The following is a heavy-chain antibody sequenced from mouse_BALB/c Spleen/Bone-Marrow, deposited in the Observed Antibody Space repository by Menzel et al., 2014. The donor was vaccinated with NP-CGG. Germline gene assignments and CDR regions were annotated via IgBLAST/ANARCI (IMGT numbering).Heavy chain of an antibody. V-gene: IGHV5-12*02. J-gene: IGHJ3*01. CDR3: ASPGTY. D-gene: IGHD4-1*01. Sequence: EVQLVESGGGLVQPGGSLKLSCATSGFTFSDYYMYWVRPTPEKRLEWVAYISNSGGSSTYYPDTVKGRFTISRDNAKNTLYLQMSRLKSEDTAMYYCASPGTYWGQGTLVTVSA. CDR1: GFTFSDYY. CDR2: ISNSGGSST.